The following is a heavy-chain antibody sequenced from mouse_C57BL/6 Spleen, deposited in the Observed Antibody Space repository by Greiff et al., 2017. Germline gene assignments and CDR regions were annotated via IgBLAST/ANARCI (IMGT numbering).Heavy chain of an antibody. CDR2: IVPSDGYT. Sequence: QVQLQQPGAELVKPGASVKLSCKASGYTFTSYWMQWVKQRPGRGLEWIGEIVPSDGYTNYNQKFKGKATLTVDTSSSTAYMQLISLTSDDSAVYYCAQSYYYGSSSRWGQGTLVTVSA. V-gene: IGHV1-50*01. D-gene: IGHD1-1*01. J-gene: IGHJ3*02. CDR1: GYTFTSYW. CDR3: AQSYYYGSSSR.